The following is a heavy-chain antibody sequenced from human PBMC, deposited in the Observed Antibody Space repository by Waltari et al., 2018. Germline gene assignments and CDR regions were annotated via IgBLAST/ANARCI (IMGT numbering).Heavy chain of an antibody. V-gene: IGHV3-74*01. CDR1: GFRFSTYW. J-gene: IGHJ6*02. CDR3: ARLAPRTYRSPVPGRHYYYGMDV. CDR2: ISEDETSI. D-gene: IGHD3-10*01. Sequence: EEQLLESGGGLVQPGDSLRLSCAGSGFRFSTYWLTWVRQGPGKGLVWVARISEDETSISYADSVKGRFTISRDNAKNTVYLQMKRLRVEDTADYYCARLAPRTYRSPVPGRHYYYGMDVWGQGTTVTVSS.